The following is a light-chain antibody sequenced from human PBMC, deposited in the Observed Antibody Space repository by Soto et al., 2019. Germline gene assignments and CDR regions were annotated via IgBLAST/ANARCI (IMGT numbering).Light chain of an antibody. Sequence: DIQMTQSPSTLSGSVGDRVTITCRASQTISSWLAWYQQKPWKAPKLLIYKASTLKSGVPSRFSGSGSGTEFTLTISSLQSEDSAVYYCQQYKNWPPWTFGQGTKVDIK. CDR3: QQYKNWPPWT. J-gene: IGKJ1*01. CDR1: QTISSW. V-gene: IGKV1-5*03. CDR2: KAS.